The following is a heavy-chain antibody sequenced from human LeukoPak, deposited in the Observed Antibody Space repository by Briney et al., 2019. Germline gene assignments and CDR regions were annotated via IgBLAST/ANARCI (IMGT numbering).Heavy chain of an antibody. CDR1: GGSFSGYY. CDR2: INHSGST. CDR3: ARGITSSSWTYGMDV. Sequence: SETLSLTCAVYGGSFSGYYWSWIRQPPGKGLEWIGEINHSGSTNYNPSLKSRVTISVDTSKNQFSLKLSSVTAADTAVYYCARGITSSSWTYGMDVWGQGTTVTVSS. J-gene: IGHJ6*02. V-gene: IGHV4-34*01. D-gene: IGHD6-13*01.